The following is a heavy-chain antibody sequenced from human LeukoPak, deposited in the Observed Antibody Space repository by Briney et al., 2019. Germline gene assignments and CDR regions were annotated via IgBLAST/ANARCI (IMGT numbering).Heavy chain of an antibody. CDR1: GFTFSDYY. Sequence: GGSLRLSCAASGFTFSDYYMSWVRQAPGKGLDWVSTISDNGGNTYYADSVKGRFTISRDSSKNTLYLQMNSLRAEDTAVYYCAKDAVGYFWDIWGQGTTVTVSS. CDR2: ISDNGGNT. V-gene: IGHV3-23*01. J-gene: IGHJ3*02. CDR3: AKDAVGYFWDI. D-gene: IGHD3-3*01.